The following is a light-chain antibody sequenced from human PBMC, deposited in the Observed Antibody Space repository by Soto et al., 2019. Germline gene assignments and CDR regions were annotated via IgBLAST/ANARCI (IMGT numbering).Light chain of an antibody. CDR2: EVN. CDR1: TSDVGGYNY. Sequence: QSALTQPPSASGSPGQSVTISCTGTTSDVGGYNYVSWYQQYPGKAPKLIIYEVNKRPSGVPDRFSGSKSGNTASLTVSGLQAEDESYYYCSSCAGDNDVVFGGGTMLTVL. CDR3: SSCAGDNDVV. V-gene: IGLV2-8*01. J-gene: IGLJ2*01.